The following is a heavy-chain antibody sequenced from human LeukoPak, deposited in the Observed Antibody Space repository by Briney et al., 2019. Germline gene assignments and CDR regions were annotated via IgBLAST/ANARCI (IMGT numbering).Heavy chain of an antibody. CDR1: GFTLRTDY. V-gene: IGHV3-53*01. D-gene: IGHD1-26*01. J-gene: IGHJ4*02. CDR2: IYSDGST. CDR3: TRSVSGSYPIVH. Sequence: PGGSLRLSCAASGFTLRTDYMTWVRQAPGKGLEWVSIIYSDGSTYYADSVRGRFSISRDNSKNTVYLQMNSLRAEDTAVYYCTRSVSGSYPIVHWGQGTLVTVSS.